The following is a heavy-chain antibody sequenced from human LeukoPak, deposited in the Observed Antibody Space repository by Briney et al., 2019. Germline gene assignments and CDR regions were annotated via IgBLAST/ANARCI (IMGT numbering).Heavy chain of an antibody. J-gene: IGHJ5*02. CDR1: GGSISSGGYY. V-gene: IGHV4-31*03. CDR2: IYYSGST. D-gene: IGHD3-22*01. CDR3: ARDSGYYDSSLSWFDP. Sequence: SQTLSLTCTVSGGSISSGGYYWSWIRQHPGKGLEWIGYIYYSGSTYYNPSLKSRVTISVDTSKNQFSLKPSSVTAADTAVYYCARDSGYYDSSLSWFDPWGQGTLVTVSS.